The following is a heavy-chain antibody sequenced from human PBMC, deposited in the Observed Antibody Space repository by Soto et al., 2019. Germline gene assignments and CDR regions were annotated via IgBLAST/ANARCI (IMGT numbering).Heavy chain of an antibody. Sequence: QVPLVQSGAEVKKPGASVKVSCKASGYTFTGYDMHWVRQAPGQGLEGMGWINPNSGGTNYAHKLQGRVTMTRDTSISTTYMDQRRLRSDDTAVYYCERDRWGQELHFDYWGQGTLVTVSS. CDR2: INPNSGGT. CDR1: GYTFTGYD. CDR3: ERDRWGQELHFDY. D-gene: IGHD4-4*01. V-gene: IGHV1-2*02. J-gene: IGHJ4*02.